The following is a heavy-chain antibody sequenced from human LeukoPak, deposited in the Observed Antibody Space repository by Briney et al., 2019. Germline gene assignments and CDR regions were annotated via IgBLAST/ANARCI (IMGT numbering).Heavy chain of an antibody. CDR3: ARARYCSGGSCHPYYFDY. Sequence: SETLSLTCAVYGGSFSGYYWSWIRQPPGKGLEWIGEINHSGSTNYNPSLKSRVPISVDTSKNQFSLKLSSVTAADTAVYYCARARYCSGGSCHPYYFDYWGQGTLVTVSS. V-gene: IGHV4-34*01. CDR1: GGSFSGYY. CDR2: INHSGST. D-gene: IGHD2-15*01. J-gene: IGHJ4*02.